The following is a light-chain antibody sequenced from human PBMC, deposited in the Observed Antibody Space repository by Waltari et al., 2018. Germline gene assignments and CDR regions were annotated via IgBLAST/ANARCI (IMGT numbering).Light chain of an antibody. Sequence: QSALTQPASVSGSPGESLTIPCTEASGSHNFVSWYQQRPGKVPRLLIYEVNQRPSGASSRFSGSKSGDTASLTISGLQSEDEADYYCCAYSTGGNLIFGGGTRLTVL. V-gene: IGLV2-23*02. J-gene: IGLJ2*01. CDR3: CAYSTGGNLI. CDR2: EVN. CDR1: SGSHNF.